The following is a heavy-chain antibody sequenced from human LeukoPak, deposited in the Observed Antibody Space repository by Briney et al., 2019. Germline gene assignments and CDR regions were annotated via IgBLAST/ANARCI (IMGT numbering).Heavy chain of an antibody. J-gene: IGHJ3*02. CDR3: ARDHTAGDAFDI. CDR1: GFTFDDYG. Sequence: TGGSRRLAWAAAGFTFDDYGMNWVRQAPGKGLGWVSGINWRGGSTGYADSVTGRFTISRDNAKNSLYLQMKSLRAEDTALYHCARDHTAGDAFDIWGQGTMVTVSS. D-gene: IGHD6-13*01. V-gene: IGHV3-20*01. CDR2: INWRGGST.